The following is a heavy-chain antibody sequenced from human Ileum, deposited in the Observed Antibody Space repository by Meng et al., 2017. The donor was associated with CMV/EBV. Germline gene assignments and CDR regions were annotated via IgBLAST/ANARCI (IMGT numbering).Heavy chain of an antibody. D-gene: IGHD5-24*01. CDR1: GGSFSGYY. Sequence: LQQWGAGLLKPSETLSLTCAVYGGSFSGYYWSWIRQPPGKGLEWIGEINHSGSTNYNPSLKSRVTISVDTSKNQFPLKLSSVTAADTAVYYCARVPRRLTIRGYFDYWGQGTLVTVSS. CDR3: ARVPRRLTIRGYFDY. J-gene: IGHJ4*02. V-gene: IGHV4-34*01. CDR2: INHSGST.